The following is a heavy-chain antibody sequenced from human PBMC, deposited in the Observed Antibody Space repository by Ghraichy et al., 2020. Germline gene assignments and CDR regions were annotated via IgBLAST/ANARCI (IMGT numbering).Heavy chain of an antibody. J-gene: IGHJ1*01. V-gene: IGHV1-46*03. D-gene: IGHD2-8*02. CDR2: INPSGGST. CDR1: GYTFTSYY. CDR3: ARANGSGFLVLGYFQH. Sequence: ASVKVSCKASGYTFTSYYMHWVRQAPGQGLEWMGIINPSGGSTSYAQKFQGRVTMTRDTSTSTVYMELSSLRSEDTAVYYCARANGSGFLVLGYFQHWGQGTLVTVSS.